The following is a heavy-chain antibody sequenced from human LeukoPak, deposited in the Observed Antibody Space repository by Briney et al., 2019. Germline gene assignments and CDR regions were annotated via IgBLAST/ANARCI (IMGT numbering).Heavy chain of an antibody. V-gene: IGHV3-43D*03. Sequence: QSGGSLRLSCAASGFTFDDYAMHWVRQAPGKGLEWVSLISWDGGRTYYADSVKGRFTIARDNRKNSLYLQMNSLRAEDTALYYCAKDKFDGSGSYYFDYWGQGTLVTVSS. CDR2: ISWDGGRT. D-gene: IGHD3-10*01. J-gene: IGHJ4*02. CDR1: GFTFDDYA. CDR3: AKDKFDGSGSYYFDY.